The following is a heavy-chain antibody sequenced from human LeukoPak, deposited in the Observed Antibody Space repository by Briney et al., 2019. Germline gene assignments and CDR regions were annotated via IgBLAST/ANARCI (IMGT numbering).Heavy chain of an antibody. CDR1: GGSISSYY. V-gene: IGHV4-59*12. CDR3: AGVEDSGYDYRGRFDP. CDR2: IYYTGST. Sequence: SETLSLTCTVSGGSISSYYWSWIRQPPGKGLEWIGYIYYTGSTNYNPSLKGRVTISVDTSKNQFSLKLSSVTAPDTAVYYCAGVEDSGYDYRGRFDPWGQGTLVTVSS. D-gene: IGHD5-12*01. J-gene: IGHJ5*02.